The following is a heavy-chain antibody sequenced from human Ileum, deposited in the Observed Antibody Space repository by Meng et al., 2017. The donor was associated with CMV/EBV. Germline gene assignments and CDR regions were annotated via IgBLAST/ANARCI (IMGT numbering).Heavy chain of an antibody. D-gene: IGHD1-26*01. Sequence: GESLKISCAVSGLTFRSYAMSWVRQAPGKGLEWVSAISDSGDRTFYSDSVKGRFTISRDNSKNTLYLQMNSLRAEDTAVYYCAKPVEWDLPSNSFDYWGQGTLVTVSS. CDR3: AKPVEWDLPSNSFDY. CDR2: ISDSGDRT. J-gene: IGHJ4*02. CDR1: GLTFRSYA. V-gene: IGHV3-23*01.